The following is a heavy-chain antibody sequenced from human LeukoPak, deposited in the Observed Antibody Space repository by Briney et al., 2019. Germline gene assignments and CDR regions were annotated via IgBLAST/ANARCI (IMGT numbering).Heavy chain of an antibody. CDR2: ITGSHGRT. J-gene: IGHJ5*02. Sequence: GGSLRLSCAASGFTFSSFAMTWVRQAPGKGLEWVSSITGSHGRTYTTDSVKGRFTISRDNSQNTLYLQMNSLRAEDTAVYYCTKDPNGDYIGAFDPWGQGTLVTVSS. D-gene: IGHD4-17*01. CDR1: GFTFSSFA. V-gene: IGHV3-23*01. CDR3: TKDPNGDYIGAFDP.